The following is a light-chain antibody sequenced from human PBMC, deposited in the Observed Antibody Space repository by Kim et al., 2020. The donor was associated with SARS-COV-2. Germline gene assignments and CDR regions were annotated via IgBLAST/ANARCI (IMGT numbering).Light chain of an antibody. CDR3: QTWDSSSVM. V-gene: IGLV3-1*01. CDR1: KLGDRY. J-gene: IGLJ3*02. Sequence: SVYAGQRAGTPCSGDKLGDRYVCWYQQNQGQSPVLVIYQDNRRHAGTPGRFSGSVHGNTATLPVTGSHATDEADYYCQTWDSSSVMFGAGTKLTAL. CDR2: QDN.